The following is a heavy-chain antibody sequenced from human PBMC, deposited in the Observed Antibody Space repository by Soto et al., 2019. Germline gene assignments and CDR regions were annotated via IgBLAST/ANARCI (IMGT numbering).Heavy chain of an antibody. CDR3: ARQSPRKKQPGHAFEI. D-gene: IGHD6-13*01. V-gene: IGHV4-61*01. CDR2: IYYSAST. Sequence: SETLSLTCTVSGGSVSSGSYYWSWIRQPPGKGLEWIGYIYYSASTNYNPSLKSRVTISVDTSKNQFSLKLSSVTAADTAVYYCARQSPRKKQPGHAFEIWGQGTMVTVSS. CDR1: GGSVSSGSYY. J-gene: IGHJ3*02.